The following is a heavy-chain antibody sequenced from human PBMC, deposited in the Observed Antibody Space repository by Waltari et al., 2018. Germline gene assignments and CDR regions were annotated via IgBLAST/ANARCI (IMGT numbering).Heavy chain of an antibody. CDR3: AREGLTEEAAY. CDR2: RKREGSRT. J-gene: IGHJ4*02. CDR1: GFPFHNFW. V-gene: IGHV3-7*01. Sequence: EIQLVESGGDLVQPGGSLRLPCVTSGFPFHNFWMAWVRQVPGKGLQWLANRKREGSRTYHVDSVKGRFTISRDNARNSLYLEMDRLRVEDTGVYYCAREGLTEEAAYWGQGTLVTVSS. D-gene: IGHD4-4*01.